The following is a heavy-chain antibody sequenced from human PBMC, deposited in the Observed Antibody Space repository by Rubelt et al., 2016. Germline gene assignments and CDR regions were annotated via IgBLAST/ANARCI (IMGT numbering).Heavy chain of an antibody. Sequence: HVQLQESGPGLVKPSETLSLTCTVSGYSISSGFYWGWIRQSPGKGLEWIGEIYHSGTTTNYNPSLKSRVPISLDASKNQFSLKLSSVTAADTAVYFCARELYYETGGCYGHLHNWGQGTKVTVSS. D-gene: IGHD3-22*01. CDR2: IYHSGTTT. V-gene: IGHV4-38-2*02. CDR3: ARELYYETGGCYGHLHN. CDR1: GYSISSGFY. J-gene: IGHJ3*02.